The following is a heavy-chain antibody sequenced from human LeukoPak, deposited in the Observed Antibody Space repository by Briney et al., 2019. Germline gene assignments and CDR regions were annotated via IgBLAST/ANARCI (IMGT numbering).Heavy chain of an antibody. CDR1: GYTFTNHG. V-gene: IGHV7-4-1*02. D-gene: IGHD5-18*01. CDR2: INTNSGDP. Sequence: GASVKVSCKASGYTFTNHGVNWVRQAPGEGLEWMGWINTNSGDPTYAQGFTGRFVFSLDTSVSTAYLQISSLRAEDTAVYYCARFRPHGYYDTFDIWGQGTMVTVS. J-gene: IGHJ3*02. CDR3: ARFRPHGYYDTFDI.